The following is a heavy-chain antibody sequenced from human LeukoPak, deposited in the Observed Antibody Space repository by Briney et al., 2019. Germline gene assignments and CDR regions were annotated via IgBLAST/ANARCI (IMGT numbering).Heavy chain of an antibody. V-gene: IGHV3-13*01. CDR2: IGTAGDT. J-gene: IGHJ4*02. Sequence: GGSLRLSCAASGFTFSNYDMHWVRQAAGKGLEWVSGIGTAGDTYYPASVKGRFTISREDAKNSLYLQMNSLSAGDTAVYYCASSPAYSSSWYAIDNWGQGTLVTVSS. CDR1: GFTFSNYD. CDR3: ASSPAYSSSWYAIDN. D-gene: IGHD6-13*01.